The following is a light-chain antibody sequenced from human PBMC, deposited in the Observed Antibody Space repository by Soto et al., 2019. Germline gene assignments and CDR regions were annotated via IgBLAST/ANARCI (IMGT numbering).Light chain of an antibody. CDR3: SSYTSSSTWL. J-gene: IGLJ3*02. V-gene: IGLV2-14*03. CDR2: EVS. CDR1: SSDVGAYNY. Sequence: QSALTQPASVSGSPGQSITISCTGTSSDVGAYNYVSWYQQHPGKAPKLMIYEVSNRPSGVSNRFSGSKSANPASLTISRLQAVDEADYYCSSYTSSSTWLFGGGTKLTVL.